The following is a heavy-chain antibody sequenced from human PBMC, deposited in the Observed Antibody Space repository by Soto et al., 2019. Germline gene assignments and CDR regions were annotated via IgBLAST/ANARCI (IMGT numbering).Heavy chain of an antibody. CDR3: ARDRNLLTFDY. CDR1: GGSVSSGSYY. CDR2: IYYSGST. V-gene: IGHV4-61*01. J-gene: IGHJ4*02. Sequence: SETLSLTCTVSGGSVSSGSYYWSWIRQPPGKGLEWIGYIYYSGSTNYNPSLKSRITISVDTSKNQFSLKLSSVTAADTAVYYCARDRNLLTFDYWGQGTLVTVSS. D-gene: IGHD3-10*01.